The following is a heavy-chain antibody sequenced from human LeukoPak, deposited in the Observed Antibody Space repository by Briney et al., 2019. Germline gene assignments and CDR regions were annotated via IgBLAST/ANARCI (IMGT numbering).Heavy chain of an antibody. CDR1: GGSISPYY. J-gene: IGHJ3*02. CDR3: ARAYYYGSGTFDI. D-gene: IGHD3-10*01. CDR2: IYCTGST. Sequence: SETLSLTCTVSGGSISPYYWSWVRQPPGKGLEWIGYIYCTGSTYYNPSLKSRVTISVDTSKNQFSLKLSSVTAADTAVYYCARAYYYGSGTFDIWGRGTLVTVSS. V-gene: IGHV4-59*01.